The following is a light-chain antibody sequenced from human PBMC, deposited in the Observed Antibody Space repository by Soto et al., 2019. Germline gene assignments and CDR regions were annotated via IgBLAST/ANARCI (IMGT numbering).Light chain of an antibody. CDR1: HSISSS. Sequence: EIVMTQSPATLSLSPGERATLSCRATHSISSSLAWYQQKPGQAPRLLIYDASNRATGIPARFSGSGSGTDFTLTISSLQAEDVAVYYCQQFYSTWTFGQGTKVDIK. CDR3: QQFYSTWT. J-gene: IGKJ1*01. V-gene: IGKV3D-15*01. CDR2: DAS.